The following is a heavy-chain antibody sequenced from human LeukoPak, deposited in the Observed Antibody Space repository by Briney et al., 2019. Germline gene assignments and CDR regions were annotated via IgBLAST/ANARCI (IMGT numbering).Heavy chain of an antibody. Sequence: SETLSLTCTVSGGSISSYYWSWIRKPARKGLEWIGRSYTSGSTNYNPSLKSQVTMSVDTSKNQFSLKLSSVTAADMAVYYCARERLYGSGSYSYYYYDMDVWGQGTTVTVSS. V-gene: IGHV4-4*07. D-gene: IGHD3-10*01. CDR2: SYTSGST. CDR1: GGSISSYY. J-gene: IGHJ6*02. CDR3: ARERLYGSGSYSYYYYDMDV.